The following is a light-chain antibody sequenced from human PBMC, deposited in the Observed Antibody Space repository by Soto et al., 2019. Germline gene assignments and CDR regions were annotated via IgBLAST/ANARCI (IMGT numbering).Light chain of an antibody. Sequence: DIVMTQSPATLSMSPGDRVTLSCRASQNLRGHLAWYQHKPGQSPRLLIYGAYNRATGVPARFSGSGSGTEFSLSITNVLPADSAVYYCQQYDYWTPITFGQGTRLEI. CDR1: QNLRGH. V-gene: IGKV3-15*01. CDR2: GAY. CDR3: QQYDYWTPIT. J-gene: IGKJ5*01.